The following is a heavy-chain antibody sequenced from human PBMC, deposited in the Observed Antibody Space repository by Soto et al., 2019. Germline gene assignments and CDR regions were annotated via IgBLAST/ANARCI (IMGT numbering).Heavy chain of an antibody. D-gene: IGHD3-22*01. J-gene: IGHJ4*02. CDR1: GFTFDDYA. Sequence: EVQLVESGGGLVQPGRSLRLSCAASGFTFDDYAMHWVRQAPGKGLEWVSGISWNGGSIGYADSVKGRFTISRDNAKNTLYLQMNSLRAEDTAVYYCASGHYYDSSGYYTDYWGQGTLVTVSS. CDR3: ASGHYYDSSGYYTDY. CDR2: ISWNGGSI. V-gene: IGHV3-9*01.